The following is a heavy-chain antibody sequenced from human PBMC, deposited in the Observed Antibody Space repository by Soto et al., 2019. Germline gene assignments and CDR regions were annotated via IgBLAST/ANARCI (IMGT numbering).Heavy chain of an antibody. J-gene: IGHJ6*02. V-gene: IGHV5-10-1*01. CDR3: ARKPVVPAATQVTDNYYYYGMDV. CDR1: GYSFTSYW. D-gene: IGHD2-2*01. Sequence: GESLKISCKGSGYSFTSYWISWVRQMPGKGLEGMGRIDPSDSYTNYSPSFQGHVTISADKSISTAYLQWSSLKASDTAMYYCARKPVVPAATQVTDNYYYYGMDVWGQGTTVTVSS. CDR2: IDPSDSYT.